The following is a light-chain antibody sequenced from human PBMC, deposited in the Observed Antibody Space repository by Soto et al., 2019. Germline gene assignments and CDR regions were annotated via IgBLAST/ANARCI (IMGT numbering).Light chain of an antibody. Sequence: EIVFTQSPDNLSLSPGERATLSCRASQSVSGSRLAWYQQKPGQAPRLLIYGASSRTTGTPDKFSGSGSGTDFTLTISRLEPEDFAVYYCQQYGNSPSTFGQGTKVDIK. CDR1: QSVSGSR. J-gene: IGKJ1*01. V-gene: IGKV3-20*01. CDR2: GAS. CDR3: QQYGNSPST.